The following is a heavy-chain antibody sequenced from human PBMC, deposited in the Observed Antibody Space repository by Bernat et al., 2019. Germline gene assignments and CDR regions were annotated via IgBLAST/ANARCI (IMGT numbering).Heavy chain of an antibody. D-gene: IGHD2/OR15-2a*01. CDR3: ARDREGGLIGPQGNWFDP. Sequence: QVQLVESGGGVVQPGSSLRLSCAASGFTFSSYGMHWVRQAPGKGLEWVAVIWYDGSNKYYADSVKGRFTISRDNSKNTLYLQMNSLRAEDTAVYYCARDREGGLIGPQGNWFDPWGQGTLVTVSS. J-gene: IGHJ5*02. CDR1: GFTFSSYG. CDR2: IWYDGSNK. V-gene: IGHV3-33*01.